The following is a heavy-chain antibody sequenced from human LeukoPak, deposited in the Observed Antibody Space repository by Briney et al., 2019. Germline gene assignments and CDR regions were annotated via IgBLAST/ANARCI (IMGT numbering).Heavy chain of an antibody. CDR3: ARSGREGAFDI. Sequence: GASVKVSCKASGYTFTYRYLHWVRQAPGQALEWMGWITPFNGNTDYAQKFQDRVTITRDRSMSTAYMELSSLRSEDTAMYYCARSGREGAFDIWGQGTMVTVSS. CDR1: GYTFTYRY. J-gene: IGHJ3*02. CDR2: ITPFNGNT. V-gene: IGHV1-45*02.